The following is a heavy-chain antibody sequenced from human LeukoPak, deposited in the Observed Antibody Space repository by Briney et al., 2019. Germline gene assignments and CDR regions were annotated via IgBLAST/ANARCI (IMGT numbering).Heavy chain of an antibody. CDR3: ARADCSGGSCYGDLDAFDI. Sequence: SVKVSCKASGGTFSSYAISWVRQAPGQGLEWMGGIIPIFGTANYAQKFQGRVTITADESTSTAYMELSSLRSEDTAVYYCARADCSGGSCYGDLDAFDIWGQGTMVTVSS. D-gene: IGHD2-15*01. CDR2: IIPIFGTA. J-gene: IGHJ3*02. CDR1: GGTFSSYA. V-gene: IGHV1-69*13.